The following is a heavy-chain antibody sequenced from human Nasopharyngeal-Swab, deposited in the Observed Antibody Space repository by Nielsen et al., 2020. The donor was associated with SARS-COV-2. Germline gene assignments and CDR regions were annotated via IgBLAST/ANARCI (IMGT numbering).Heavy chain of an antibody. V-gene: IGHV1-2*02. CDR2: INPNSGGT. CDR1: GYTFTGYY. Sequence: ASVKVSCKASGYTFTGYYMHWVRQAPGQGLEWMGWINPNSGGTNYAQKFQGRVTMTRDTSISPAYMELSRLRSDDTAVYYCARAGNSSGYYPSDYWGQGTLVTVSS. J-gene: IGHJ4*02. D-gene: IGHD3-22*01. CDR3: ARAGNSSGYYPSDY.